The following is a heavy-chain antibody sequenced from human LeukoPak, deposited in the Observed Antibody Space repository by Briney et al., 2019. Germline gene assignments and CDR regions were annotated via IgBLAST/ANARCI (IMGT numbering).Heavy chain of an antibody. CDR1: GGSVSSGRYY. J-gene: IGHJ4*02. V-gene: IGHV4-61*01. D-gene: IGHD1-1*01. CDR3: ARKRTGDQGYYFDY. CDR2: FYYSGST. Sequence: SETLSLTCTVSGGSVSSGRYYWSWIRQPPGKGLEWIGYFYYSGSTNYNPSLKARVTISVDTSKNQFSLKLSSVTAADTAVYYCARKRTGDQGYYFDYWGQGTLVTVSS.